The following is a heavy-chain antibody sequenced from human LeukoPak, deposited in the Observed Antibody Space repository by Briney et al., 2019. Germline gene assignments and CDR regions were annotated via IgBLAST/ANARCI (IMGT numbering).Heavy chain of an antibody. V-gene: IGHV3-30-3*01. CDR3: ASQSPIADAPFGY. Sequence: SGGSLRLSCAASGFTFSSYAMHWVRQAPGKGLEWVAVISYDGSNKYYADSVMGRFTISRDNSKNTLYLQMNSLRAEDTAVYYCASQSPIADAPFGYWGQGTLVTVSS. CDR2: ISYDGSNK. J-gene: IGHJ4*02. D-gene: IGHD6-13*01. CDR1: GFTFSSYA.